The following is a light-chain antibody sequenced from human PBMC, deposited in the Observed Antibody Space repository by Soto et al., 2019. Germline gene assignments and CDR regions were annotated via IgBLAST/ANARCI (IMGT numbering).Light chain of an antibody. V-gene: IGKV3-20*01. CDR3: QHYDSSPT. CDR1: QSVSSNY. Sequence: EIVLTQSPGTLSLSPGEGATLSCRASQSVSSNYLAWYQQKPGQAPRLLIYGASSRAAGIPGKFSGSGSGTDFTLTISRLEPEDFAVYFCQHYDSSPTFGLGTRLEIQ. J-gene: IGKJ2*01. CDR2: GAS.